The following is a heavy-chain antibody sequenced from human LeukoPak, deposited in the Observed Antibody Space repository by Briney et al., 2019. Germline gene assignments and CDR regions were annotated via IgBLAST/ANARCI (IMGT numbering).Heavy chain of an antibody. CDR2: INPNTGDT. D-gene: IGHD2-15*01. V-gene: IGHV1-2*02. CDR1: VYTFTGYY. CDR3: ARDERFCNGDNHYPDLGY. J-gene: IGHJ4*02. Sequence: ASVKVSCKASVYTFTGYYLFWVRQAPGQGLGWRGWINPNTGDTRSGQKFQGRVTLTRDTSIRTTYMELSSLRSDDTAVYYCARDERFCNGDNHYPDLGYWGQGTLVTVSS.